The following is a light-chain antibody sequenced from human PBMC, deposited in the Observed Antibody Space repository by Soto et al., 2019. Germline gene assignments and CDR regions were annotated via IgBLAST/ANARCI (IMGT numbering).Light chain of an antibody. Sequence: EIVMTQSPATLAVSPGETTRLSCRASQSINSDAAWYQQKLGQTPRLLIHGASTRATGIAARFSGSGSGTEFTLTISGLQSEDFASYYCHQYNYWPVTFGGGTKVEIK. CDR1: QSINSD. CDR3: HQYNYWPVT. J-gene: IGKJ4*01. CDR2: GAS. V-gene: IGKV3-15*01.